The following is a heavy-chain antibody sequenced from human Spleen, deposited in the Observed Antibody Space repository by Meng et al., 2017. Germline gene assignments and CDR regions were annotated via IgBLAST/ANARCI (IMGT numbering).Heavy chain of an antibody. J-gene: IGHJ4*02. V-gene: IGHV4-59*01. CDR3: AKCSNSYGSGSSTDYFDY. CDR2: IYSSGST. D-gene: IGHD3-10*01. CDR1: GASISGDY. Sequence: GSLRLSCIVSGASISGDYWSWIRQPPGKGLEWIGYIYSSGSTKYNPSLKSRVSMSVDISKNRFSLNLNSVTATDTAVYYCAKCSNSYGSGSSTDYFDYWGRGTLVTVSS.